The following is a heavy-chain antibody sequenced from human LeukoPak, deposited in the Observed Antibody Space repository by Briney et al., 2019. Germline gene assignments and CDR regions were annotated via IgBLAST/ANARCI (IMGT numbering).Heavy chain of an antibody. CDR3: AREDSPTYYYDSSGYSGY. J-gene: IGHJ4*02. CDR1: GFTFSSYA. V-gene: IGHV3-11*04. CDR2: ISSSGSTI. Sequence: GGPLRLSCAASGFTFSSYAMSWIRQAPGKGLEWVSYISSSGSTIYYADSVKGRFTISRDNAKNSLYLQMNSLRAEDTAVYYCAREDSPTYYYDSSGYSGYWGQGTLVTVSS. D-gene: IGHD3-22*01.